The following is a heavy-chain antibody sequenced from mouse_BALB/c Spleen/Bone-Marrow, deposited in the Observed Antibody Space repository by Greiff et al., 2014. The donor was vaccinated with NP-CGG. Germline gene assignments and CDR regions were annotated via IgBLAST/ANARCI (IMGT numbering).Heavy chain of an antibody. CDR3: ANYYYGSSLFAY. D-gene: IGHD1-1*01. J-gene: IGHJ3*01. CDR1: GFNIKDTY. Sequence: EVQLQQSGAELVKPGASVKLSCTASGFNIKDTYMHWVKQRPEQGLEWIGRIDPASGSTKYDPKFQGKATITADTSSNTAYLQLSSLTSEDTAVYYCANYYYGSSLFAYWGQGTLVTVSA. CDR2: IDPASGST. V-gene: IGHV14-3*02.